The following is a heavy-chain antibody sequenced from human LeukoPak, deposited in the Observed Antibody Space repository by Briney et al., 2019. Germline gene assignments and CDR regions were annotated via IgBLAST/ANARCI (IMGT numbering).Heavy chain of an antibody. CDR2: ISHIGRT. J-gene: IGHJ3*02. Sequence: SETLSLTCAVSGDSFSSHYWTWIRQSPGTGLEWIGYISHIGRTNYNPSLKSRVTISIDTSKNQFSRKLRSVTAADTAVYYCARDLVTVTKGFDIWGQGTMVSVSS. V-gene: IGHV4-59*11. D-gene: IGHD4-17*01. CDR3: ARDLVTVTKGFDI. CDR1: GDSFSSHY.